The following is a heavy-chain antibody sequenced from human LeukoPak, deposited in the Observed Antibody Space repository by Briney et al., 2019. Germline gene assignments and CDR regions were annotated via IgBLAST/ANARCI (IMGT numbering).Heavy chain of an antibody. V-gene: IGHV4-31*03. Sequence: SETLSLTCTVSGGSISDAAYYWSWIRQHPGDGLKWIGYIYYSGSTSYNPSLKSRVTISVDTSKNQFSLKLTSVTAADTAVYYCARVPPPDAYDPSGYDSWGQGTLVSVSS. D-gene: IGHD3-22*01. CDR3: ARVPPPDAYDPSGYDS. CDR2: IYYSGST. J-gene: IGHJ4*02. CDR1: GGSISDAAYY.